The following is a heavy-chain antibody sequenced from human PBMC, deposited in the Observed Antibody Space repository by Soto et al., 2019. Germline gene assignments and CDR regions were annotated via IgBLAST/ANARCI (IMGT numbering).Heavy chain of an antibody. D-gene: IGHD2-2*01. Sequence: EVQLVESGGGLVQPGGSLRLSCAASGFTFSSYWMHWVRQAPGKGLVWVSRINSDGSSTSYADSVKGRFTISRDNAKNTLYLQMNSRRSEVTALYNCARDPYKDSVVVLAAFDWFDPLGQGTLVAVSS. CDR1: GFTFSSYW. V-gene: IGHV3-74*01. CDR2: INSDGSST. CDR3: ARDPYKDSVVVLAAFDWFDP. J-gene: IGHJ5*02.